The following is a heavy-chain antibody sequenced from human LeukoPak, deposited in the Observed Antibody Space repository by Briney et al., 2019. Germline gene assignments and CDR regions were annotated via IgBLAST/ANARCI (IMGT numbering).Heavy chain of an antibody. CDR2: IYYSGST. CDR1: GGSITSSNYF. CDR3: ARRVFWGGSYYFDY. D-gene: IGHD3-3*01. V-gene: IGHV4-39*01. Sequence: KPSKTLSLTCTVSGGSITSSNYFWGWIRQPPGKGLEWIGSIYYSGSTYYNPSLKSRVTISVDTSKNQFSLKLSSVTAADTAVYYCARRVFWGGSYYFDYWGQGTLVTVSS. J-gene: IGHJ4*02.